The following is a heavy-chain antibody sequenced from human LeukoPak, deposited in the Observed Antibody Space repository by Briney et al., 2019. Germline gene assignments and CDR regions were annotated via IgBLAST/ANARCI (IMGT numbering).Heavy chain of an antibody. Sequence: PSETLSLTCTVSGGSIRSTSYYWGWIRQPPGKGLEWLGSVHYSGSTYDNPSLESRVTISVDTSKNQFSLKLISVTAADTAVYYCARRSTVAGRGRFDPWGQGTLVTASS. CDR1: GGSIRSTSYY. D-gene: IGHD6-19*01. J-gene: IGHJ5*02. CDR3: ARRSTVAGRGRFDP. CDR2: VHYSGST. V-gene: IGHV4-39*01.